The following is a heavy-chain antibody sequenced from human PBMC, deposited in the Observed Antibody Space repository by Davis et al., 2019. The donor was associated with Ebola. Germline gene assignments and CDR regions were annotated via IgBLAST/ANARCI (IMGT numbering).Heavy chain of an antibody. CDR3: ARPIVGATLDAFDI. CDR1: GFTFSSYW. D-gene: IGHD1-26*01. J-gene: IGHJ3*02. Sequence: GGSLRLSCAASGFTFSSYWMHWVRQAPGKGLEWVANIKQDGSEKYYVDSVKGRFTISRDNAKNSLYLQMNSLRAEDTAVYYCARPIVGATLDAFDIWGQGTMVTVSS. V-gene: IGHV3-7*01. CDR2: IKQDGSEK.